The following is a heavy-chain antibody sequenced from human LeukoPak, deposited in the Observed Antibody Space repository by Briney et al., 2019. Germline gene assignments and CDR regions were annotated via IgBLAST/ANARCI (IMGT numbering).Heavy chain of an antibody. CDR1: GGTFSSYA. V-gene: IGHV1-69*06. D-gene: IGHD3-22*01. CDR3: ARDGPYGSSGYLNWFDP. J-gene: IGHJ5*02. CDR2: IIPIFGTA. Sequence: SVKVSCKASGGTFSSYAISWVRQAPGQGLEWMGGIIPIFGTANYAQKFQGRVTITADKSTSTAYMELSSLRSEDTAVYYCARDGPYGSSGYLNWFDPWGQGTLVTVSS.